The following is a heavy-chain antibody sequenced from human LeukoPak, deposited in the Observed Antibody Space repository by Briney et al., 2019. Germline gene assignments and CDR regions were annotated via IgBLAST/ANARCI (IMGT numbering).Heavy chain of an antibody. CDR3: ARGGIAVAGTKFDY. V-gene: IGHV4-34*01. CDR2: INHSGGT. J-gene: IGHJ4*02. CDR1: GGSFSGYY. D-gene: IGHD6-19*01. Sequence: SETLSLTCAVYGGSFSGYYWSWIRQPPGKGLEWIGEINHSGGTNYNPSLKSRVTISVDTSKNQFSLKLSSVTAADTAVYYCARGGIAVAGTKFDYWGQGTLVTVSS.